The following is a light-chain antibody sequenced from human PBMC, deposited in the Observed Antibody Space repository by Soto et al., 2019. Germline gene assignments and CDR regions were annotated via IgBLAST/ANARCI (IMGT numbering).Light chain of an antibody. J-gene: IGKJ2*01. V-gene: IGKV1-39*01. CDR3: QQSYSAPYT. Sequence: DIQMTQSPSSLSASVGDRVTITCRASQSLSSFVTWYQHKAGKSPKLLIYTATTVQIRVPSRFSGSGYGTDFTLTINRLHSEDFATYYCQQSYSAPYTFGQGTTLEI. CDR1: QSLSSF. CDR2: TAT.